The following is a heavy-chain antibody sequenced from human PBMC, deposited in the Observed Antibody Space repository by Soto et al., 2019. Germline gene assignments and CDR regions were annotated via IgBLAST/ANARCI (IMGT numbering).Heavy chain of an antibody. V-gene: IGHV4-39*01. CDR1: GGSISSSSYY. D-gene: IGHD3-22*01. Sequence: QLQLQESGPGLVKPSETLSLTCTVSGGSISSSSYYWGWIRQPPGKGLEWIGSIYYSGSTYYNPSLKSRVTISVDTSKNQFSLKLSSVTAADTAVYYCASSGYYRGLGGLFDYWGQGTLVTVSS. CDR3: ASSGYYRGLGGLFDY. J-gene: IGHJ4*02. CDR2: IYYSGST.